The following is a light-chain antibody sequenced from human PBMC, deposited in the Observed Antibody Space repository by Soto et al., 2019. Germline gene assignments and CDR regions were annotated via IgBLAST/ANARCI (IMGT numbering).Light chain of an antibody. CDR1: SSDVGAYNY. V-gene: IGLV2-14*01. Sequence: QSALTQPASVSGSPGQSITISCTGTSSDVGAYNYVSWYQQHPGKAPKLMISEVSNRPSGVSNRFSGSKSGNTASLTISGLQAEDEADYFCSSYTSSSTLYVFGTGTKVTGL. CDR2: EVS. J-gene: IGLJ1*01. CDR3: SSYTSSSTLYV.